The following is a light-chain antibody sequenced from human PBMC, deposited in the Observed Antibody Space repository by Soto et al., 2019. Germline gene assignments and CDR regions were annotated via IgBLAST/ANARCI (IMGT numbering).Light chain of an antibody. CDR3: AAWDYSLSGYWV. CDR1: SSNIGRNY. V-gene: IGLV1-47*01. CDR2: RNN. Sequence: QSALSQPPSASGTPGQRVTISCSGSSSNIGRNYVYWYQQVPGTAPKLLIFRNNQRPSGVPDRFSGSKSGTSASLAISGLRSEDEADYFCAAWDYSLSGYWVFGGGTKLTVL. J-gene: IGLJ3*02.